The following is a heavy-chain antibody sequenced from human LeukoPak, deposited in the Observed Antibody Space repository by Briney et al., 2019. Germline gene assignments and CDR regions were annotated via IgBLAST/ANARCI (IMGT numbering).Heavy chain of an antibody. J-gene: IGHJ4*02. V-gene: IGHV1-18*01. Sequence: ASVKVSCKASGYTFTSYGISWVRQAPGQGLEWMGWISAYNGNTNYAHKLQGRVTMTTDTSTSTAYMELRSLRSDDTAVYYCSRDPTYYLRYGYFDYWGQGALVTVSS. CDR2: ISAYNGNT. D-gene: IGHD1-26*01. CDR3: SRDPTYYLRYGYFDY. CDR1: GYTFTSYG.